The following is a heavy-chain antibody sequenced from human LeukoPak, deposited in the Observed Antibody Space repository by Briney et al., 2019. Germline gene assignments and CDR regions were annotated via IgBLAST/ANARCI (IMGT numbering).Heavy chain of an antibody. J-gene: IGHJ4*02. D-gene: IGHD5-12*01. V-gene: IGHV1-18*01. CDR3: TRGYGGWPTYIDY. CDR2: ISAYSGSA. Sequence: GASVKVSCNASGYTCTSFCITWGRQAPGQGLEWLGWISAYSGSANYAQRFQGRVTMTIDRSTNTAYMDLRSLTDDDTAVYWCTRGYGGWPTYIDYWGQGSLVIVSS. CDR1: GYTCTSFC.